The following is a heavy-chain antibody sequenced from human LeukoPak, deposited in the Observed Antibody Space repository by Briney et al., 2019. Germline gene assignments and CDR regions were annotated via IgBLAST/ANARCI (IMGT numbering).Heavy chain of an antibody. D-gene: IGHD3/OR15-3a*01. CDR2: IRSAVETT. CDR3: AKHFCTGLDCSLFDS. J-gene: IGHJ4*02. V-gene: IGHV3-23*01. CDR1: GFTMSHYG. Sequence: PGGSLRLSCAASGFTMSHYGVSWVRQAPGKGLEWISGIRSAVETTHYADSVKGLFIISRDNSKNALSLQLNRLRPEDTALYYCAKHFCTGLDCSLFDSWGQGTLVTVSS.